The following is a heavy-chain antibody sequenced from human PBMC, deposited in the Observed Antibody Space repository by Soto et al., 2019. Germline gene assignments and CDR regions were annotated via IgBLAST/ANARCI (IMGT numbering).Heavy chain of an antibody. D-gene: IGHD5-18*01. V-gene: IGHV3-33*08. J-gene: IGHJ4*02. CDR1: GFTFSSYA. CDR2: IWYDGSNQ. Sequence: PGGSLRLSCAASGFTFSSYAMHWVRQAPGKGLEWVAVIWYDGSNQYYADSVKGRITISRDNSKNTLYLQMNSLRAEDTAVHYCAGGYSYSPGFYFDYWGQGALVTVSS. CDR3: AGGYSYSPGFYFDY.